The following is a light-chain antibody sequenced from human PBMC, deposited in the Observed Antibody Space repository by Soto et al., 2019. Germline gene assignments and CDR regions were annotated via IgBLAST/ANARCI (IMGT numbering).Light chain of an antibody. CDR1: SSDVGSYNR. V-gene: IGLV2-18*01. CDR2: EVT. Sequence: QSALTQPPSVSGSPGQSVTISCTGTSSDVGSYNRVSWYQQPPGTAPKLMIYEVTNRPSGVPDRFSGSKSGNTASLTISGLQAEDEADYYCTLYTISSTLVFGGGTKLTVL. CDR3: TLYTISSTLV. J-gene: IGLJ3*02.